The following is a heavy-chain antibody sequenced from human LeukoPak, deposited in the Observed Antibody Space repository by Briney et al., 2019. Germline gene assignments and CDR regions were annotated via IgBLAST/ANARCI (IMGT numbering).Heavy chain of an antibody. V-gene: IGHV3-7*01. D-gene: IGHD6-13*01. CDR3: ARDRHINSWSNDRFDY. J-gene: IGHJ4*02. CDR1: RFTFSNYW. CDR2: INQDASEI. Sequence: GSLRLSCAASRFTFSNYWMTWVRQAPGKGLEWVGNINQDASEINYVDSVKGRFTISRVNAENSLYLQMNSLRAEDTAIYYCARDRHINSWSNDRFDYWGQGALVTVCS.